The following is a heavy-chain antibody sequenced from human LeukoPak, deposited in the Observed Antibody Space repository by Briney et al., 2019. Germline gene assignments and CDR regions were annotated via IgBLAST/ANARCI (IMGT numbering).Heavy chain of an antibody. Sequence: SVKVSCKASGGTFSSYAISWVRQAPGRGLEWMGGIIPIFGTANYAQKFQGRVTITADESTSTAYMELSSLRSEDTAVYYCTSQQQLLTYFDSWGQGTLVTVSS. CDR3: TSQQQLLTYFDS. D-gene: IGHD6-13*01. CDR1: GGTFSSYA. CDR2: IIPIFGTA. V-gene: IGHV1-69*13. J-gene: IGHJ4*02.